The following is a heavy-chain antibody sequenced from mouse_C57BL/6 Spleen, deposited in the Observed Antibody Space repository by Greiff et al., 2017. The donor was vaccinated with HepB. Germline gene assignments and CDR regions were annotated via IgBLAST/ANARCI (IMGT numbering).Heavy chain of an antibody. CDR1: GFTFSNYW. Sequence: EVKLMESGGGLVQPGGSMKLSCVASGFTFSNYWMNWVRQSPEKGLEWVAQIRLKSDNYATHYAESVKGRFTISRDDSKSSVYLQMNNLRAEDTGIYYCQGGYYTYAMDYWGQGTSVTVSS. J-gene: IGHJ4*01. V-gene: IGHV6-3*01. CDR2: IRLKSDNYAT. D-gene: IGHD2-12*01. CDR3: QGGYYTYAMDY.